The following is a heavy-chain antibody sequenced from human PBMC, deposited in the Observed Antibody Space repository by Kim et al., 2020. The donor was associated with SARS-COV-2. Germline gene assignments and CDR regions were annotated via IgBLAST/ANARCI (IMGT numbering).Heavy chain of an antibody. D-gene: IGHD4-17*01. V-gene: IGHV4-34*01. CDR2: INHSGST. J-gene: IGHJ3*02. Sequence: SQTLSLTCAVYGGSFSGYYWSWIRQPPGKGLEWIGEINHSGSTNYNPSLKSRVTISVDTSKNQFSLKLSSVTAADTDVYYCARVGTTVTLIQFWAFDIWGQGTMVTVSS. CDR3: ARVGTTVTLIQFWAFDI. CDR1: GGSFSGYY.